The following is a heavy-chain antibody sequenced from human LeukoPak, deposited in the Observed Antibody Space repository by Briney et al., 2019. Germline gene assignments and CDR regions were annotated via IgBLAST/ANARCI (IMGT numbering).Heavy chain of an antibody. CDR3: ARSPPGIAAADFSWFDP. V-gene: IGHV4-59*01. CDR1: GGSISSYY. CDR2: NYYSGST. Sequence: KTSETLSLTCTVSGGSISSYYWSWIRQPPGKGLEWIGYNYYSGSTNYNPSLKSRVTISVDTSKNQFSLKLSSVTAADTAVYYCARSPPGIAAADFSWFDPWGQGTLVTVSS. J-gene: IGHJ5*02. D-gene: IGHD6-13*01.